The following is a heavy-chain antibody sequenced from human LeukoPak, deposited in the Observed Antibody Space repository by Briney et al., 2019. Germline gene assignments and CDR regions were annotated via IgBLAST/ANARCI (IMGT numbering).Heavy chain of an antibody. D-gene: IGHD3-9*01. CDR3: ARGLEVLRYFHWPSHNWFDP. Sequence: SETLSLTSAVYGGSFTGYSCSWIRQPPGKGLGWIGEINHIGRTNYNPSLKSRDTISVDTSKNQFSLMLSSVTAADTAVYYCARGLEVLRYFHWPSHNWFDPWGQGTLVTVSS. CDR2: INHIGRT. V-gene: IGHV4-34*01. CDR1: GGSFTGYS. J-gene: IGHJ5*02.